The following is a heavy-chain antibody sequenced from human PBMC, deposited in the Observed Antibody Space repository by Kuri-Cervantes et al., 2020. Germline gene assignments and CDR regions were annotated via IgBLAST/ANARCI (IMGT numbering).Heavy chain of an antibody. V-gene: IGHV3-23*01. CDR1: GFTFSTYA. CDR2: ITDNGGGT. J-gene: IGHJ4*02. CDR3: ARDMIAVAGIDY. Sequence: GESLKISCAASGFTFSTYAMTWVRQAPGKGLEWVSSITDNGGGTFYAGFAKGRFTISRDNAKNSLYLQMNSLRDEDTAVYYCARDMIAVAGIDYWGQGTLVTVSS. D-gene: IGHD6-19*01.